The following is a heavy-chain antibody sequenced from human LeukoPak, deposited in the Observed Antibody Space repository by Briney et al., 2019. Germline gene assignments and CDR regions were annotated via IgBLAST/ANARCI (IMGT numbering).Heavy chain of an antibody. CDR3: ARGLAANDWFDP. CDR2: ISASSGTR. CDR1: GFTFSDYY. Sequence: GGSLRLSCAASGFTFSDYYMNSIRQAPGKGLEWLSYISASSGTRYYADSVKGRFTISRDNAKNSLYLQMNSLRAEDTAVYYCARGLAANDWFDPWGQGTLVTVSS. V-gene: IGHV3-11*01. D-gene: IGHD2-15*01. J-gene: IGHJ5*02.